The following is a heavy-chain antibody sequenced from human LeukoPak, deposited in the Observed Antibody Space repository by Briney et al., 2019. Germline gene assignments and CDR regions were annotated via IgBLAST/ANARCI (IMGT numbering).Heavy chain of an antibody. Sequence: QSGGSLRLSCAASGFTFSRYGMHWVRQAPGKGLEWVAVISYDGNSKYYADSVKGRFTISRDNAKNSLYLQMNSLRAEDTAVHYCARGGTMGYFDYWGQGTLVAVSS. CDR1: GFTFSRYG. CDR2: ISYDGNSK. CDR3: ARGGTMGYFDY. V-gene: IGHV3-30*03. D-gene: IGHD3-3*01. J-gene: IGHJ4*02.